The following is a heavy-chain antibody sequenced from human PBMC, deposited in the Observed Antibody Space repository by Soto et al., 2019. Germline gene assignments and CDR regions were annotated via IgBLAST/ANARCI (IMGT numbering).Heavy chain of an antibody. D-gene: IGHD1-26*01. J-gene: IGHJ1*01. CDR1: GFTFSSYG. CDR3: ASSVPRGTYGAPYFQH. V-gene: IGHV3-30*03. CDR2: ISFDGSNE. Sequence: QVQLVESGGGVVQPGRSLRLSCATSGFTFSSYGMHWVRQAPGKGLEWVAVISFDGSNEYYADSVKGRFTISRDNSKNTLYLQMNSLGGEDTAVYYCASSVPRGTYGAPYFQHWGQGTLVTVSS.